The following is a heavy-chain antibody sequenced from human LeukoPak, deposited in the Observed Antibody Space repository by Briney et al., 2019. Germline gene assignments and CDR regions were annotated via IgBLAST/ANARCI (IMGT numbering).Heavy chain of an antibody. CDR3: VSAYGGLLDY. CDR1: GFTFSSFE. CDR2: VSGDGDTK. V-gene: IGHV3-48*03. J-gene: IGHJ4*02. Sequence: GGSLRLSCAASGFTFSSFEMNWVRQAPGKGLEWVSYVSGDGDTKYYAESVRGRFTISRDNAKNSLYLQMNSLRAEDTAVYYCVSAYGGLLDYWGQGTLVTVSS. D-gene: IGHD3-16*01.